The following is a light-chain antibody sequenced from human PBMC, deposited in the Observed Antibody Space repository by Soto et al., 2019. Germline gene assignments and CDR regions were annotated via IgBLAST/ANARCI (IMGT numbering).Light chain of an antibody. CDR1: SSDVGGYNQ. J-gene: IGLJ3*02. Sequence: QSALTQPASVSGSPGQSITISCTGTSSDVGGYNQVSWYQQQPGKAPKLIIYDVSYRPSGVSNRFSGSKSGNAASLTISGLQAEDEADYYCSSYTSSSTRDVLFGGGTKVTVL. V-gene: IGLV2-14*01. CDR3: SSYTSSSTRDVL. CDR2: DVS.